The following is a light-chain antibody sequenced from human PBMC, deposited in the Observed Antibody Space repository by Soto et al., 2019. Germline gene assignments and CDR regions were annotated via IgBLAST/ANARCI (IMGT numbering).Light chain of an antibody. V-gene: IGKV3-15*01. J-gene: IGKJ1*01. CDR3: QQDNNWPT. CDR1: QSVNSN. Sequence: EIVMTQSPATLSVSPGERATLSCRASQSVNSNLAWYQQKPGQAPRLLIYGASTRATGVPARFSCSGSRTGCTITISSLQAVDVAAFFCQQDNNWPTFGQGTKVAIK. CDR2: GAS.